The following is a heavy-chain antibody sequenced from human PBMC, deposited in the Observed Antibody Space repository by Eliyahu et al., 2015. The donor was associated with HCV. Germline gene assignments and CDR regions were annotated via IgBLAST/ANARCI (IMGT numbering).Heavy chain of an antibody. CDR1: GFTFXXYA. CDR3: ASVATYYYDSSGYSLGDPFDY. Sequence: EVQLLESGGGLVQPGGSLRLSCAASGFTFXXYAXXXVRQAPGKGLGWVSAIXGSGGSTYYADSVKGRFTISRDNSKNTLYLQMNSLRAEDTAVYYCASVATYYYDSSGYSLGDPFDYWGQGTLVTVSS. D-gene: IGHD3-22*01. CDR2: IXGSGGST. J-gene: IGHJ4*02. V-gene: IGHV3-23*01.